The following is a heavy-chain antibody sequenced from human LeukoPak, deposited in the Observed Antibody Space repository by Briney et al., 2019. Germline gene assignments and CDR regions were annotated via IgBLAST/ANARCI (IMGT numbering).Heavy chain of an antibody. V-gene: IGHV1-46*01. CDR3: ACFVVPAASGGY. Sequence: ASVKVSCKASGYTFTSYYMHWVRQAPGQGLEWMGIINPSGGSTSYAQKFQGRVTMTRDTSTSTVYMELSSLRSEDTAVYYCACFVVPAASGGYWGQGTLVTVSS. J-gene: IGHJ4*02. CDR2: INPSGGST. CDR1: GYTFTSYY. D-gene: IGHD2-2*01.